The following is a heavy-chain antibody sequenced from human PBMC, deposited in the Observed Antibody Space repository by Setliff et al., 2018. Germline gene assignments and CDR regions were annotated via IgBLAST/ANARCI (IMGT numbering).Heavy chain of an antibody. V-gene: IGHV1-2*06. J-gene: IGHJ4*02. D-gene: IGHD6-6*01. CDR2: ISPHTGGT. CDR3: ARGSSSSGVDY. Sequence: GASVKVSCKASGYIFTGYYMHWVRQAPGQGLEWMGRISPHTGGTNSAQKFQGRVTMTRDTSVSTVYMELNSLRSDDTAVYYCARGSSSSGVDYWGQGTLVTVSS. CDR1: GYIFTGYY.